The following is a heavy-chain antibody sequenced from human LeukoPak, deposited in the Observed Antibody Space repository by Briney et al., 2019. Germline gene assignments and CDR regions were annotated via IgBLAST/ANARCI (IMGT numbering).Heavy chain of an antibody. J-gene: IGHJ4*02. D-gene: IGHD5-18*01. CDR2: INHSGST. CDR1: GGSFSGYY. CDR3: ARGRGIQLWLRSFDY. V-gene: IGHV4-34*01. Sequence: SETLSLTCAVYGGSFSGYYWSWIRQPPGKGLEWIGEINHSGSTNYNPSLKSRVTISVDTSKNQFSLKLSSVTAADTAVYYCARGRGIQLWLRSFDYWGQGTLVTVSS.